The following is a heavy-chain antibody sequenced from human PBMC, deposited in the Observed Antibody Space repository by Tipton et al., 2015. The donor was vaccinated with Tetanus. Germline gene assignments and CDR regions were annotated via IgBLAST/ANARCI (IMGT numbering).Heavy chain of an antibody. J-gene: IGHJ3*02. CDR1: GGSVSSGTYY. CDR2: IYDSGNT. V-gene: IGHV4-61*01. CDR3: ASMKDRYLDSSGDYFGTSFDM. Sequence: TLSLTCTVSGGSVSSGTYYWSWIRHPPEKGLEWIGYIYDSGNTNYNSSLKNRVTISVDTSKNQFSLKLRSVTAADKAVYYCASMKDRYLDSSGDYFGTSFDMWGQGAKGNVSS. D-gene: IGHD3-22*01.